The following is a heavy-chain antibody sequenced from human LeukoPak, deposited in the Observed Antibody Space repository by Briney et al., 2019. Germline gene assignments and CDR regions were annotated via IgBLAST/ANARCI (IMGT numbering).Heavy chain of an antibody. CDR1: GYSFTSYN. Sequence: ASVKVSCKASGYSFTSYNIHWVQQATGRGLEWMGWMNPNSGNTDYAQKFQGRVTMTTNTSVRTAYMELSSLRPEETAVYYCARGSETTEGIDYWGQGTLVTVSS. CDR2: MNPNSGNT. J-gene: IGHJ4*02. D-gene: IGHD4-17*01. V-gene: IGHV1-8*01. CDR3: ARGSETTEGIDY.